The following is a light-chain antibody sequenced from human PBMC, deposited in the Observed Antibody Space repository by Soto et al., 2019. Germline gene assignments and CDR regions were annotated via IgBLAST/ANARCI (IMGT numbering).Light chain of an antibody. CDR2: DAS. CDR1: QSISSW. J-gene: IGKJ2*01. V-gene: IGKV1-5*01. CDR3: QQYNSYPYT. Sequence: DIVMTQSPDSLAVSLGERATINCKSSQSISSWLAWYQQKPGKAPKLLIYDASSLESGVPSRFSGSGSGTEFTLTISSLQPDDFATYYCQQYNSYPYTFGQGTKVDI.